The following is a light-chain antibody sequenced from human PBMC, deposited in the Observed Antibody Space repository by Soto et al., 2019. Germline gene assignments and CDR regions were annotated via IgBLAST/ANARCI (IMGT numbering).Light chain of an antibody. V-gene: IGLV2-8*01. J-gene: IGLJ2*01. CDR1: SSDIGGYNY. CDR2: EVN. Sequence: QSVLTQPPSASGSPGQTVTISCTGSSSDIGGYNYVSWYQQHPGKAPRVLIYEVNKRPSGVPERFSGSKSGNTASLTVSGLQAEDEADYFCSSYAGSISKIFGGGTKLTVL. CDR3: SSYAGSISKI.